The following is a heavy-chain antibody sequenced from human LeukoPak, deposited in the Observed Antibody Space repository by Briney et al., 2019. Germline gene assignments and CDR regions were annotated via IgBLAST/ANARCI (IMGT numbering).Heavy chain of an antibody. V-gene: IGHV4-34*01. CDR1: GGSFRGYY. J-gene: IGHJ4*02. D-gene: IGHD6-13*01. CDR3: ARRYSSSWYFDY. CDR2: INHSGST. Sequence: SETLSLTCAVYGGSFRGYYWSWIRQPPGKGLEWIGEINHSGSTNYNPSLKSRVTISVDTSKNQFSLKLSSVTAADKAVYYCARRYSSSWYFDYWGQGTLVTVSS.